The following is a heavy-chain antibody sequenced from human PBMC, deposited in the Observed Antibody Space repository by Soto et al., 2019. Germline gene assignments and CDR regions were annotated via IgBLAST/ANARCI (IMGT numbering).Heavy chain of an antibody. CDR1: GFTFSSYS. Sequence: EVQLVESGGGLVQPGGSLRLSCAASGFTFSSYSMNWVRQAPGKGLEWVSYISSSSSTIYYADSVKGRFTISRDNAKNSLYLQMNRLRAEDTAVYYCAGIRGQLRTGYYYYMDVWGKGTTVTVSS. J-gene: IGHJ6*03. CDR3: AGIRGQLRTGYYYYMDV. CDR2: ISSSSSTI. D-gene: IGHD2-2*01. V-gene: IGHV3-48*01.